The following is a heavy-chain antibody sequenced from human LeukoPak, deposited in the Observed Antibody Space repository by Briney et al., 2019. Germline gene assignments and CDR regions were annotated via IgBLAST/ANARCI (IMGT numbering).Heavy chain of an antibody. J-gene: IGHJ5*02. CDR3: ARAYYDVWSGYYSRNNWFDP. Sequence: SETLSLTCTVSGGSISRYHWTWIRQTPGKGLEWIAYIYDSGVTNYNPSLKSRVTISVDTSKNQFSLKLSSVTAADTAVYYCARAYYDVWSGYYSRNNWFDPWGQGTLVTVSS. V-gene: IGHV4-59*12. CDR2: IYDSGVT. D-gene: IGHD3-3*01. CDR1: GGSISRYH.